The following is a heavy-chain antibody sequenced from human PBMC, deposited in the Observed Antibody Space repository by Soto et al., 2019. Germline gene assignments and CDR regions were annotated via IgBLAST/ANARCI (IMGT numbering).Heavy chain of an antibody. Sequence: QVQLQESGPGLVKPSQTLSLTCTVSGGSISSGGYYWSWIRQHPGKGLEWIGYIYYSGSTYYNPSLKSRVTISVDTSKNQFSLKLSSVTAADTAVYYCALTDYNTAMVTGTFDYWGQGTLVTVSS. CDR3: ALTDYNTAMVTGTFDY. CDR1: GGSISSGGYY. D-gene: IGHD5-18*01. V-gene: IGHV4-31*03. J-gene: IGHJ4*02. CDR2: IYYSGST.